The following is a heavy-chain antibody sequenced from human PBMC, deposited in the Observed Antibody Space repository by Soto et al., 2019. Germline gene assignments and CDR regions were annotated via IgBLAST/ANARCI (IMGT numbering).Heavy chain of an antibody. V-gene: IGHV4-31*03. Sequence: QVQLQESGPGLVKPSQTLSLTCTVSGGSISSGGYYWSWIRQHPGKGLEWIGYIYYSGSTYYNPSLKSRVTISVDTSKNQLSRKLSSVTAAYTAVYYCARGVGATLFYYWRQGTLVTVSS. J-gene: IGHJ4*02. CDR3: ARGVGATLFYY. D-gene: IGHD1-26*01. CDR1: GGSISSGGYY. CDR2: IYYSGST.